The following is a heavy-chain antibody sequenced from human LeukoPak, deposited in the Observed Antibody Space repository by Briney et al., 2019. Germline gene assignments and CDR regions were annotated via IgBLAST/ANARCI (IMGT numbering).Heavy chain of an antibody. CDR1: GFTFSSYE. D-gene: IGHD3-10*01. CDR3: ARAPPAMYYYGSGSYGYYYYMDV. J-gene: IGHJ6*03. V-gene: IGHV3-48*03. Sequence: GGSLRLSCAASGFTFSSYEMNWVRQAPGKGLEWVSYISSSGSTIYYADSVKGRFTISRDNAKNSLYLQMNSLRAEDTAVYYCARAPPAMYYYGSGSYGYYYYMDVWGKGTTVTVSS. CDR2: ISSSGSTI.